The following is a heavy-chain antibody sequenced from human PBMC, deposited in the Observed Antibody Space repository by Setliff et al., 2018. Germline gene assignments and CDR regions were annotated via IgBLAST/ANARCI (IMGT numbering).Heavy chain of an antibody. CDR1: GGSFSGYY. Sequence: PSETLSLTCAVYGGSFSGYYWSWIRQPPGKGLEWIGEINHSGSTNYNPSLKSRVTMSVDTSKNQFSLKLSSVTAADTAVYYCARKGISALSGALDMWGQGTMVTVSS. V-gene: IGHV4-34*01. D-gene: IGHD1-26*01. CDR3: ARKGISALSGALDM. J-gene: IGHJ3*02. CDR2: INHSGST.